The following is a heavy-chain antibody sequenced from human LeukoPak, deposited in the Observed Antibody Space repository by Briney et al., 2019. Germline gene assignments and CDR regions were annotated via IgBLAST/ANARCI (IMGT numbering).Heavy chain of an antibody. D-gene: IGHD3-3*02. Sequence: GGSLTLSCAASGFTFNSYWMTWVRQAPGKGLEWVATIKQGGSEKYYMDSVKGRFTISRDNAKNSLFLQMNGLRAEDTAVYYCASRAHFWSGPGGWGQGTLVTVSS. V-gene: IGHV3-7*01. CDR3: ASRAHFWSGPGG. J-gene: IGHJ4*02. CDR1: GFTFNSYW. CDR2: IKQGGSEK.